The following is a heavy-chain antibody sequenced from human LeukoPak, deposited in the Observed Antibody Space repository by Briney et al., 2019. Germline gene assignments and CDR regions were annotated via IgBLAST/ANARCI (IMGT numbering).Heavy chain of an antibody. CDR1: GGSFSGYY. V-gene: IGHV4-34*01. Sequence: SETLSLTCAAYGGSFSGYYWSWIRQPPGKGLEWIGEINHSGSTNYNPSLKSRVTISVDTSKNQFSLKLSSVTAADTAVYYCARRDGYNAFDIWGQGTMVTVSS. J-gene: IGHJ3*02. CDR3: ARRDGYNAFDI. D-gene: IGHD5-24*01. CDR2: INHSGST.